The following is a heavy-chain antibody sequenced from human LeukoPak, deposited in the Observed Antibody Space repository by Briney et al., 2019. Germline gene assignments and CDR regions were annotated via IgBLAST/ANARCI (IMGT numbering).Heavy chain of an antibody. CDR2: ISDGGDTT. CDR1: GFTFSNNG. J-gene: IGHJ4*02. V-gene: IGHV3-23*01. CDR3: AKTQGFFDH. Sequence: GGSLRLSCAASGFTFSNNGMTWVRQAPGKGMEWVTGISDGGDTTYDAGSEKGRFTVSRDNSKNILYLQMNSLRAEDTAIYYCAKTQGFFDHWGQGSLVTVSS.